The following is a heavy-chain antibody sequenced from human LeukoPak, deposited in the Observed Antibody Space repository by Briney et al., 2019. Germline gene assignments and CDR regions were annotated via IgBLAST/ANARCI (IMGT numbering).Heavy chain of an antibody. CDR2: IYHSGST. J-gene: IGHJ4*02. Sequence: PSGTLSLACAVSGGSISSSNWWSWVRQPPGKGLEWIGEIYHSGSTNYNPSLKSRVTISVDKSKNQFSLKLSSVTAADTAVYYCARASVTMVRSLFDYWGQGTLVTVSS. D-gene: IGHD3-10*01. V-gene: IGHV4-4*02. CDR3: ARASVTMVRSLFDY. CDR1: GGSISSSNW.